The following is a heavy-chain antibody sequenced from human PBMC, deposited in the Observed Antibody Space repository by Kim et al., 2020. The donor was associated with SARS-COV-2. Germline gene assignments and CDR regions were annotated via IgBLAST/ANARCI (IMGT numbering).Heavy chain of an antibody. V-gene: IGHV4-34*01. D-gene: IGHD3-16*01. Sequence: NPALKSRVTISVDTSKNQFSLKLSSVTAADTAVYYCVRLWGWMGLQTSGYWGQGTLVTVSS. CDR3: VRLWGWMGLQTSGY. J-gene: IGHJ4*02.